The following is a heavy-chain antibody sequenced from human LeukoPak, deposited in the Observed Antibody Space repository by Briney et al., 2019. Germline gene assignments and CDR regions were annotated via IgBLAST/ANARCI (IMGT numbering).Heavy chain of an antibody. D-gene: IGHD6-13*01. Sequence: NRGESLKISCNGSGYSFTSYWIGWVRQMPGKGLEWMGIIYPGDSDTRYSPSFQGQVTISADKSISTAYLQWSSLKASDTAMYYCARQRDSSSWPNYWYFDLWGRGTLVSVSS. V-gene: IGHV5-51*01. CDR1: GYSFTSYW. CDR3: ARQRDSSSWPNYWYFDL. J-gene: IGHJ2*01. CDR2: IYPGDSDT.